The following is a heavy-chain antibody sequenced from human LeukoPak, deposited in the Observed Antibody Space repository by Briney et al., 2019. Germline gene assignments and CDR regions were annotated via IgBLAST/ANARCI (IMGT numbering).Heavy chain of an antibody. J-gene: IGHJ4*02. Sequence: GGSLRLSCAASGFTFSTYAMSWVRQAPGKGLEWVSVVSGTGGRTYYADSVKGRFTISRDNARNSQYLQMNSLRVEDTAVYYCARDPGSYTSYWGQGTLVTVSS. CDR3: ARDPGSYTSY. V-gene: IGHV3-23*01. D-gene: IGHD1-26*01. CDR2: VSGTGGRT. CDR1: GFTFSTYA.